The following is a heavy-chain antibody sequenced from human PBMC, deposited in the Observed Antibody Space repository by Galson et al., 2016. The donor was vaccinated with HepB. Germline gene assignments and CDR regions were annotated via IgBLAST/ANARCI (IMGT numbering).Heavy chain of an antibody. CDR2: ISSSTYT. J-gene: IGHJ6*02. V-gene: IGHV3-11*05. CDR1: GFTFSDYY. Sequence: SLRLSCAASGFTFSDYYVSWIRQAPGKGLEWVSYISSSTYTNYADPVKGRFTISREIAKSSLYLQMNSLRVEDTAVYYCARGEEGMDVWGQGTTVTVSS. D-gene: IGHD1-26*01. CDR3: ARGEEGMDV.